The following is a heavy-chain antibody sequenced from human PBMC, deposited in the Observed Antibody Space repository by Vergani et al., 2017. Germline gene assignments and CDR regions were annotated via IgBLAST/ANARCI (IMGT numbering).Heavy chain of an antibody. Sequence: EVHLLESGGGQVEAGGSLRLSCVASGFTFSACPMTWVRKAPGKGLEWVSAISARYPSTYYADSVKGRFTISRDNSKNMLYLQMNSLRAEDTAVYYCARLSYDTTPYLQGGYDCWGQGTLVSVSS. CDR3: ARLSYDTTPYLQGGYDC. J-gene: IGHJ4*02. CDR2: ISARYPST. V-gene: IGHV3-23*01. CDR1: GFTFSACP. D-gene: IGHD3-22*01.